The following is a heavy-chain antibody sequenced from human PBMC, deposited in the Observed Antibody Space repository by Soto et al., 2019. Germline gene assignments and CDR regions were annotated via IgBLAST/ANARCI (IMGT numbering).Heavy chain of an antibody. D-gene: IGHD5-18*01. CDR3: ARTGRHSYAPFHY. J-gene: IGHJ4*02. CDR1: GYTFTGYY. Sequence: ASVKVSCKASGYTFTGYYMHWVRQAPGQGLEWMGWINPNSGGTNYAQKFQGWVTMTRDTSISTAYMELSRLRSDDTAVYYCARTGRHSYAPFHYWGQGTLVTVSS. CDR2: INPNSGGT. V-gene: IGHV1-2*04.